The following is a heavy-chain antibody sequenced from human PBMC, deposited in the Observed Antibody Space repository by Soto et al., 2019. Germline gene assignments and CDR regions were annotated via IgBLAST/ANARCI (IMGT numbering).Heavy chain of an antibody. Sequence: EVQLVESGGGLVQPGGSLRLSCAASGFTFSSYSMNWVRQAPGKGLEWVSYISSSSSTIYYADSVKGRFTISRDNAKNSLYLQMNSLRAEDTAVYYCARGYYDYDSSGYSGYWGQGTLVTVSS. D-gene: IGHD3-22*01. CDR1: GFTFSSYS. J-gene: IGHJ4*02. V-gene: IGHV3-48*01. CDR3: ARGYYDYDSSGYSGY. CDR2: ISSSSSTI.